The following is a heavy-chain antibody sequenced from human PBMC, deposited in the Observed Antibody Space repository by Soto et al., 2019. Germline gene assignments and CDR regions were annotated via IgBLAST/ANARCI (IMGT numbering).Heavy chain of an antibody. CDR2: INAGNGNT. CDR3: ARSGYCSSTSCYNWSYY. J-gene: IGHJ4*02. Sequence: QVQLVQSGAEVKKPGASVKVSCKASGYTFTNYAMHWVRQAPGQRLEWMGWINAGNGNTKYSQNFQGRVTITRDTSASTAYMELSSLRSEDTAVYYCARSGYCSSTSCYNWSYYWGQGTLVTVSS. D-gene: IGHD2-2*02. CDR1: GYTFTNYA. V-gene: IGHV1-3*01.